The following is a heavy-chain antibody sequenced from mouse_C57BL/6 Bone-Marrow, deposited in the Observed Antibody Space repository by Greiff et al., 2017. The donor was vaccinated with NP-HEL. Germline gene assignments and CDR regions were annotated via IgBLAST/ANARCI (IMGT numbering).Heavy chain of an antibody. CDR3: ARSVYYDYPAGFAY. J-gene: IGHJ3*01. Sequence: VQLKQSGPELVKPGASVKIPCKASGYTFTDYNMDWVKQSHGKSLEWIGDINPNNGGTIYNQKFKGKATLTVDKSSSTAYMELRSLTSEDTAVYYCARSVYYDYPAGFAYWGQGTLVTVAA. D-gene: IGHD2-4*01. V-gene: IGHV1-18*01. CDR1: GYTFTDYN. CDR2: INPNNGGT.